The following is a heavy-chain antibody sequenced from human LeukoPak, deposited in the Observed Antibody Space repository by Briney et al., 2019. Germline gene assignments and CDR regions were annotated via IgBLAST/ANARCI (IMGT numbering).Heavy chain of an antibody. Sequence: GGSLRLSCAASGFTFSDYYMSWIRQAPGKGLEWVSYISREGSTIYYEDSVKGRFTISRDNAKNSLYLQMNSLRDEDTAVYYCARALKPGYCSGGSCHAGYWGQGTLVTVSS. D-gene: IGHD2-15*01. CDR3: ARALKPGYCSGGSCHAGY. CDR1: GFTFSDYY. J-gene: IGHJ4*02. V-gene: IGHV3-11*01. CDR2: ISREGSTI.